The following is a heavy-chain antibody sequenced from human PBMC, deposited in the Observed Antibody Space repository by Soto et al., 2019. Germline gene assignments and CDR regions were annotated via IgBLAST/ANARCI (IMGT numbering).Heavy chain of an antibody. D-gene: IGHD4-4*01. J-gene: IGHJ1*01. CDR3: AKYRWGATTVTSIN. CDR1: GFTFSSYP. Sequence: EVQLLESGGDLVEPGGSLRLSCVGSGFTFSSYPMNWVRQAPGKGLEWVSAISGTSDMTYSANSVTCRFTISRDNSKNTLYLQVSSLRVEDTAIYYCAKYRWGATTVTSINWGRGTLVTVSS. V-gene: IGHV3-23*01. CDR2: ISGTSDMT.